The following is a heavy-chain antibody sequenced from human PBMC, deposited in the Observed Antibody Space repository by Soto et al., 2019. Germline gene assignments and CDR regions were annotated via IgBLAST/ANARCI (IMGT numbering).Heavy chain of an antibody. J-gene: IGHJ5*02. V-gene: IGHV1-18*01. CDR1: GYTFTSYG. CDR3: ARAAAAGKLGWFDP. Sequence: ASVKVSCKASGYTFTSYGISWVRQAPGQGLEWMGWISAYNGNTNYAQKLQGRVTMTTDTSTSTAYMELRSLGSDDTAVYYCARAAAAGKLGWFDPWGQGTLVTVSP. CDR2: ISAYNGNT. D-gene: IGHD6-13*01.